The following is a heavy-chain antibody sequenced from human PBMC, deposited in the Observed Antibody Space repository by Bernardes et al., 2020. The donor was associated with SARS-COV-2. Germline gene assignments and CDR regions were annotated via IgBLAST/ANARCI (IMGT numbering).Heavy chain of an antibody. CDR2: IIPIFGTA. D-gene: IGHD6-19*01. J-gene: IGHJ6*02. Sequence: SLKVSCKASGGTFSSYAISWVRQAPGQGLEWMGRIIPIFGTANYAQKFQGRVTITADESTSTAYMELSSLRSEDTAVYYCARVASSGWYGLYYGMDVWGQGTTVTVAS. CDR1: GGTFSSYA. CDR3: ARVASSGWYGLYYGMDV. V-gene: IGHV1-69*13.